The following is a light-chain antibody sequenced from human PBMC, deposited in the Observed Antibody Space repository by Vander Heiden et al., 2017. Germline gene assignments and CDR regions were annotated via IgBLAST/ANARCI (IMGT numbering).Light chain of an antibody. CDR2: LGS. CDR3: MQGLPTPPT. J-gene: IGKJ1*01. CDR1: QGLLHSNGYNY. V-gene: IGKV2-28*01. Sequence: DIVMTQSPLSLPVTPGEPASISCRSSQGLLHSNGYNYLDWYLQKPGQSPQLLIYLGSNRASGVPDRFSGSGSGTDFTLKIIRVEAEDVGVYYCMQGLPTPPTFGQGTKVEIK.